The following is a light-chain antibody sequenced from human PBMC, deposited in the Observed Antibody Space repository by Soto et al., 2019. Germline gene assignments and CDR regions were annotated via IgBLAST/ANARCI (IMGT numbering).Light chain of an antibody. V-gene: IGLV2-14*01. J-gene: IGLJ2*01. CDR1: ASDVGGYNY. CDR3: TSYTRSSHVV. Sequence: QSVLTQPASVSGSPGQSITISCTGTASDVGGYNYVSWYQQHPGKAPKLMIHAVSNRPSGISSRFSGSKSGNTASLTISGLQAEDEADYYCTSYTRSSHVVFGGATQLTVL. CDR2: AVS.